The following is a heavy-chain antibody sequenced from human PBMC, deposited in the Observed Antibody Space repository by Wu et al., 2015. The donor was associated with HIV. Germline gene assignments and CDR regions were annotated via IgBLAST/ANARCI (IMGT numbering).Heavy chain of an antibody. V-gene: IGHV1-2*02. CDR2: INPNSGAT. J-gene: IGHJ4*02. CDR3: ARVSILEIAVPGTLFDY. CDR1: RYTFTGYY. Sequence: QVQLVQSGAEVKKPGASVKISCKASRYTFTGYYMHWVRQAPGQGLEWVGWINPNSGATNLAQKFQGRVILTRDTSISTAYMELSRLTSDDTAIYYCARVSILEIAVPGTLFDYWGQGTLVTVSS. D-gene: IGHD6-19*01.